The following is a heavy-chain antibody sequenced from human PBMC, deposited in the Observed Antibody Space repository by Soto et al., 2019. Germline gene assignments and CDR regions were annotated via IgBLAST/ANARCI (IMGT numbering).Heavy chain of an antibody. CDR1: GYTFTSYA. J-gene: IGHJ6*02. D-gene: IGHD6-13*01. V-gene: IGHV1-18*04. CDR3: ASGLRTIAAAGTNYYYGMDV. CDR2: ISAYNGNT. Sequence: ASVKVSCKASGYTFTSYAISWVRQATGQGLEWMGWISAYNGNTNYAQKLQGRVTMTTDTSTSTAYMELRSLRSDDTAVYYCASGLRTIAAAGTNYYYGMDVWGQGTTVTVSS.